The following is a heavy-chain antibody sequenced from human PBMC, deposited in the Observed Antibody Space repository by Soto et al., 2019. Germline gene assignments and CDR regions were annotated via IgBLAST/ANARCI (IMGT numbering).Heavy chain of an antibody. CDR2: IDPSDSYT. V-gene: IGHV5-10-1*01. D-gene: IGHD1-26*01. CDR1: GCSFISYW. CDR3: ARGLVGASTAFDS. Sequence: GVPMQISWEGAGCSFISYWISWMSKMPGKGLEWMGRIDPSDSYTNYSPSFQGHVTISADKSISTAYLQWSSLKASDTAMYYYARGLVGASTAFDSWGQGTLVTVSS. J-gene: IGHJ4*02.